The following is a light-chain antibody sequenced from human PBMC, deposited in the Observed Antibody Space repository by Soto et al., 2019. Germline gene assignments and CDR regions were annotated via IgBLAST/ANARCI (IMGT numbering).Light chain of an antibody. CDR2: GAS. V-gene: IGKV1-6*01. Sequence: AIHMTPSPSSLSASVVDSIIITCRASQGIRTDLGWYQQKPGKAPVLLISGASDLQSGVSSRFSGRGSGTEFTLTITSLRPDDFATYYCQQSYSILWTFGQGTKVDI. CDR3: QQSYSILWT. J-gene: IGKJ1*01. CDR1: QGIRTD.